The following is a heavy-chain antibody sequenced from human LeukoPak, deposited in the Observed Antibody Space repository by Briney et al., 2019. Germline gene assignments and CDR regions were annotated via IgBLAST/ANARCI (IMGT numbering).Heavy chain of an antibody. J-gene: IGHJ6*02. Sequence: GGSLRLSCAASGFTFSDYYMSWIRQAPGKGLEWVSYISSSGSTIYYADSVKGRFTISRDNAKNSLYLQMNSLRAEDTAVYYCAREGRCYGSGNYYLRYYGMDVWGQGTTVTVSS. CDR1: GFTFSDYY. V-gene: IGHV3-11*01. CDR3: AREGRCYGSGNYYLRYYGMDV. D-gene: IGHD3-10*01. CDR2: ISSSGSTI.